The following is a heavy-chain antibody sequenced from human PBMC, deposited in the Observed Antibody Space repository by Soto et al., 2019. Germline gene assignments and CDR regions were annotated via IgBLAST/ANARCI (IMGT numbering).Heavy chain of an antibody. CDR3: AKVFRGSSGPFY. CDR1: GFTFSSYA. Sequence: GGSLRLSCAASGFTFSSYAMSWVRQAPGKGLEWVSAISGSGGSTYYADSVKGRFTISRDNSKNTLYLQMNSLRAEDMAVYYCAKVFRGSSGPFYWGQGTLVTVSS. J-gene: IGHJ4*02. D-gene: IGHD6-19*01. V-gene: IGHV3-23*01. CDR2: ISGSGGST.